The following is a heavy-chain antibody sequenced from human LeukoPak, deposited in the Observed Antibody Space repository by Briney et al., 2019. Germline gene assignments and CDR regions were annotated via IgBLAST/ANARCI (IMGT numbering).Heavy chain of an antibody. J-gene: IGHJ4*02. D-gene: IGHD1-26*01. V-gene: IGHV3-23*01. CDR1: GFTLSSYA. CDR3: AKDSGTYYKGFDY. Sequence: GGSLRLSRAASGFTLSSYAMRWVRPAPGKGLEWVSTISGSGGSTYYAGSVKGRFTISRDNSKSTLYLQMNSLRAEDTAVYYCAKDSGTYYKGFDYWGQGTLVTVSS. CDR2: ISGSGGST.